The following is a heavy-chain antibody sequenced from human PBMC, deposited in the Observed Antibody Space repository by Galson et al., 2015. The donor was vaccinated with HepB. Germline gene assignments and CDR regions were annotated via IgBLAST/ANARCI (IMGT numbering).Heavy chain of an antibody. Sequence: SLRLSCAASGFTFSGYDMNWVRQAPGKGLEWVSYISSSGSTIYYADSVKGRFTISRDNAKNSLYLQMNSLSAEDTAVYYRARNLYGDYNPWGQGTLVTVSS. CDR2: ISSSGSTI. D-gene: IGHD4-17*01. CDR1: GFTFSGYD. CDR3: ARNLYGDYNP. J-gene: IGHJ5*02. V-gene: IGHV3-48*03.